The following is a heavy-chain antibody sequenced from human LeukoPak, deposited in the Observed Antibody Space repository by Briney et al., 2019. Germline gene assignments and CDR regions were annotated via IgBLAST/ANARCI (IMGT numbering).Heavy chain of an antibody. CDR1: GYTFTSYG. J-gene: IGHJ4*02. D-gene: IGHD6-13*01. CDR3: ARLPVYSSSWYGHYDY. V-gene: IGHV1-18*01. CDR2: ISAYNGNT. Sequence: ASVKASCKASGYTFTSYGISWVRQAPGQGLEWMGWISAYNGNTNYAQKLQGRVTMTTDTSTSTAYMELRSLRSDDTAVYYCARLPVYSSSWYGHYDYWGQGTLVTVSS.